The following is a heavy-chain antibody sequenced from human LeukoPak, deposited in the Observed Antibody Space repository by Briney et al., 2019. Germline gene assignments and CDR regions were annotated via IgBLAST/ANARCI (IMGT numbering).Heavy chain of an antibody. CDR3: ARSPYADHFDY. Sequence: GGSLRLSCAASGFAVTRSYMAWVRQAPGKGLEWVSVISSGASTYYVDSVKGRFTISRDDSKNTLYLQMNILTAEDTAVYYCARSPYADHFDYWGQGTLVTVSS. D-gene: IGHD4-17*01. V-gene: IGHV3-53*01. CDR1: GFAVTRSY. J-gene: IGHJ4*02. CDR2: ISSGAST.